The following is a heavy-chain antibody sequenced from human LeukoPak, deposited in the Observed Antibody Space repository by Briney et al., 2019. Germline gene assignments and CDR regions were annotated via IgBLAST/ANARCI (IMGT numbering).Heavy chain of an antibody. CDR1: GYTFTSYY. Sequence: VASVKVSCKASGYTFTSYYMHWVRQAPGQGLEWMGWMNPNSGNTGYAQKFQGRVTMTRNTSISTAYMELSSLRSEDTAVYYCARDRDPRAFDIWGQGTMVTVSS. J-gene: IGHJ3*02. V-gene: IGHV1-8*02. CDR3: ARDRDPRAFDI. D-gene: IGHD1-14*01. CDR2: MNPNSGNT.